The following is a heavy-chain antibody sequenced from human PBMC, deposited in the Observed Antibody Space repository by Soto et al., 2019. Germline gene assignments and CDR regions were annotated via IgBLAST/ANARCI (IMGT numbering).Heavy chain of an antibody. V-gene: IGHV4-34*01. J-gene: IGHJ6*03. D-gene: IGHD2-2*01. CDR3: ARAPYCSSTSCYGYYYYYYMDV. CDR1: GGSFSGYY. CDR2: INHSGST. Sequence: QVQLQQWGAGLLKPSETLSLTCAVYGGSFSGYYWSWIRQPPGKGLEWIGEINHSGSTNYNPSLNSRVTISVDTSKNQFSLKLSSVTAADTAVYYCARAPYCSSTSCYGYYYYYYMDVWGKGTTVTVSS.